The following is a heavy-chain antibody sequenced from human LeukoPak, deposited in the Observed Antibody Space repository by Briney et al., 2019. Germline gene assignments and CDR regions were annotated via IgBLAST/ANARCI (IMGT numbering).Heavy chain of an antibody. CDR1: GFTVSSNY. CDR3: AKVRSASCYAALDY. Sequence: GGSLRLSCAASGFTVSSNYMSWVRQAPGKGLEWVSVTYTGGSTNYADSVKGRFSISRDNSKNTLYLQMNSLRAEDTAVYYCAKVRSASCYAALDYWGQGTLVIVSS. D-gene: IGHD2-2*01. CDR2: TYTGGST. J-gene: IGHJ4*02. V-gene: IGHV3-53*01.